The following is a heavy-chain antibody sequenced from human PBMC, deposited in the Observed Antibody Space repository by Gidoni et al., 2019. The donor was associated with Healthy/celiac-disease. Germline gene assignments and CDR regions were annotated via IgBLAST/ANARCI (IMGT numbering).Heavy chain of an antibody. J-gene: IGHJ4*02. V-gene: IGHV1-8*01. CDR1: GYPFTRYD. D-gene: IGHD2-2*01. Sequence: QVQLVQSGAAVTNPGASVKVSCKASGYPFTRYDINWVRQATGQGLEWMGWMNPNSGNTGYAQKFQGRVTMTRNTSISTAYMELSSLRSEDTAVYYWARLNCSSTSCYFRGEFDYWGQGTLVTVSS. CDR3: ARLNCSSTSCYFRGEFDY. CDR2: MNPNSGNT.